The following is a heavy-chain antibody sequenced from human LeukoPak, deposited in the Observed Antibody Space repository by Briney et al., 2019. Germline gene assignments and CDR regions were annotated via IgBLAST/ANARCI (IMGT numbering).Heavy chain of an antibody. CDR2: INPNSGGT. V-gene: IGHV1-2*02. CDR3: ARAVTQLLYYFDY. D-gene: IGHD2-2*01. Sequence: ASVKVSCKVSGYTFTGYYMHWVRQAPGQGLEWMGWINPNSGGTNYAQKFQGRVTMTRDTSISTAYMELSRLRSDDTAVYYCARAVTQLLYYFDYWGQGTLVTVSS. CDR1: GYTFTGYY. J-gene: IGHJ4*02.